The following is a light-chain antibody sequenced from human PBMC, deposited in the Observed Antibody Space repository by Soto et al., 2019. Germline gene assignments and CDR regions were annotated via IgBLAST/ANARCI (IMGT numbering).Light chain of an antibody. V-gene: IGKV3-15*01. J-gene: IGKJ2*01. CDR3: QQGHNLPLT. CDR2: SAS. Sequence: EIAMTQSPATLSVSPGERATLSCRASQSISTELAWYQQIPGQPPRLLIYSASTRATGVPARFTGSGSGSEFTLTISGLQSEDVAIYYCQQGHNLPLTFGQGTRLEI. CDR1: QSISTE.